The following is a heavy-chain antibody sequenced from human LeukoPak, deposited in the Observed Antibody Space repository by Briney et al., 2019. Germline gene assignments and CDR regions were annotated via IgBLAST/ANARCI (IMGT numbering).Heavy chain of an antibody. CDR2: MNPNSGNT. V-gene: IGHV1-8*03. J-gene: IGHJ4*02. CDR3: ARVITYYDFWSGYSTLDY. D-gene: IGHD3-3*01. Sequence: GASVKVSCKASGYTFTSYDINWVRQATGQGLEWMGWMNPNSGNTGYAQKFQGRVTITRNTSISTAYMELRSLRSDDTAVYYCARVITYYDFWSGYSTLDYWGQGTLVTVSS. CDR1: GYTFTSYD.